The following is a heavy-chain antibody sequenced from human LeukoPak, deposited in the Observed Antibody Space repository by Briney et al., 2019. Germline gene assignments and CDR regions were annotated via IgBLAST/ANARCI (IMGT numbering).Heavy chain of an antibody. CDR3: ARDRPMTRVTTTGTTDYYYYYMDV. Sequence: GGSLRPSCAASGFTFSSYEMNWVRHAPGKGLEWVTYISSSGRTIYYTDSVKGRFSICRENAKNSLCLQMNSLIAEDTAVYCCARDRPMTRVTTTGTTDYYYYYMDVWGKGTRVSVSS. V-gene: IGHV3-48*03. J-gene: IGHJ6*03. CDR1: GFTFSSYE. D-gene: IGHD4-17*01. CDR2: ISSSGRTI.